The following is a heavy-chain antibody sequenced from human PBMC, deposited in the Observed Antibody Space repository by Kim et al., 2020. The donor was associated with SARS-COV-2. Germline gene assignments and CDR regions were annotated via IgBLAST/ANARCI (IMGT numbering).Heavy chain of an antibody. CDR1: GFTFSSYS. V-gene: IGHV3-48*04. Sequence: GGSLRLSCAASGFTFSSYSMNWVRQAPGKGLEWVSYISSSSSTIYYADSVKGRFTISRDNAKNSLYLQMNSLRAEDTAVYYCARSWGWYVYGMDVWGQGTTVTVSS. CDR2: ISSSSSTI. J-gene: IGHJ6*02. CDR3: ARSWGWYVYGMDV. D-gene: IGHD6-19*01.